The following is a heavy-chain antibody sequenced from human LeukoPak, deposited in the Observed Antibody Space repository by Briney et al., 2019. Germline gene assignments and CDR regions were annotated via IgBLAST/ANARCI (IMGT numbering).Heavy chain of an antibody. V-gene: IGHV4-59*12. CDR2: IYYSGST. J-gene: IGHJ6*03. CDR3: ARESVDDILTGYYDYYYYMDV. D-gene: IGHD3-9*01. CDR1: GGSISSYY. Sequence: SETLSLTCTVSGGSISSYYWSWIRQPPGKGLEWIGYIYYSGSTNYNPSLKSRVTISVDTSKNQFSLKLSSVTAADTAVYYCARESVDDILTGYYDYYYYMDVWGKGTTVTISS.